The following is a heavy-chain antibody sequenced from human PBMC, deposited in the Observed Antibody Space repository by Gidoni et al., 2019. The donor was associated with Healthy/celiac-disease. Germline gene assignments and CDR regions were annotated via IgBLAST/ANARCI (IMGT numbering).Heavy chain of an antibody. CDR3: TTESAVISFYY. CDR2: IKSKTDGGTT. V-gene: IGHV3-15*01. CDR1: GFTFSNAW. D-gene: IGHD6-19*01. J-gene: IGHJ4*02. Sequence: EVQLVESGGGLVKPGGSLRLSCAASGFTFSNAWMSWVRQAPGKGLAWVGRIKSKTDGGTTDYAAPVKGRFTISRDDSKNTLYLQMNSLKTEDTAVYYCTTESAVISFYYWGQGTLVTVSS.